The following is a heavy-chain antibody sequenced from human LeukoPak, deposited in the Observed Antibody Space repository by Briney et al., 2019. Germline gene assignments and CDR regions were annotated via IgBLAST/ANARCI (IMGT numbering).Heavy chain of an antibody. CDR3: AIGQGDYVFFDYYGMDV. CDR2: ISAYNGNT. CDR1: GYTFTSYG. Sequence: GASVKVSCKASGYTFTSYGISWVRQAPGQGLEWMGWISAYNGNTNYAQKLQGRVTMTTDTSTSTAYMELRSLRSDDTAVYYCAIGQGDYVFFDYYGMDVWGQGTTVTVSS. J-gene: IGHJ6*02. D-gene: IGHD4-17*01. V-gene: IGHV1-18*01.